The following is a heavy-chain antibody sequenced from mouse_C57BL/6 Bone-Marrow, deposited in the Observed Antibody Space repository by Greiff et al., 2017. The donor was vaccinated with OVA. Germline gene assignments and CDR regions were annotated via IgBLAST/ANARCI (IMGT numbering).Heavy chain of an antibody. CDR3: ARNTYYSIYVPFAY. J-gene: IGHJ3*01. CDR1: GFSLTSYG. V-gene: IGHV2-2*01. D-gene: IGHD2-5*01. CDR2: IWSGGST. Sequence: VKLVESGPGLVQPSQSLSITCTVSGFSLTSYGVHWVRQSPGKGLEWLGVIWSGGSTDYNAAFISRLSISKDNSKSHVFFNINSLQSDDTSIYYCARNTYYSIYVPFAYWRPGPLVTVSA.